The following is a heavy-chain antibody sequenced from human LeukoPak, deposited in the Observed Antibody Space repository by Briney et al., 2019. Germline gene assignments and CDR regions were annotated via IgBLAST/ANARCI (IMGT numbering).Heavy chain of an antibody. CDR1: GVSFSGYY. Sequence: SETLSLTCAVYGVSFSGYYWSWIRQPPGKGLEWFGEINHSGSTNYNPSLKSRVTISVDTSKSQFSLKLSSVTAADTAVYYCARETCSSTSCSENWFVPWGQGTLVTVSS. CDR2: INHSGST. V-gene: IGHV4-34*01. D-gene: IGHD2-2*01. CDR3: ARETCSSTSCSENWFVP. J-gene: IGHJ5*02.